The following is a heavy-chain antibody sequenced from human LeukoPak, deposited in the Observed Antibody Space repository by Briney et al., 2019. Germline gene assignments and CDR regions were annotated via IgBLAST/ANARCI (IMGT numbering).Heavy chain of an antibody. CDR1: GYTFTGYY. D-gene: IGHD2-2*03. CDR3: ASVGYCSSTSCSPYNWFDP. V-gene: IGHV1-2*02. Sequence: ASVKVSCKASGYTFTGYYMHWVRHAPGQGLEWMGWINPNSGGTNYAQKFQGRVTMTRDTSISTAYMELSRLRSDDTAVYYCASVGYCSSTSCSPYNWFDPWGQGTLVTVSS. J-gene: IGHJ5*02. CDR2: INPNSGGT.